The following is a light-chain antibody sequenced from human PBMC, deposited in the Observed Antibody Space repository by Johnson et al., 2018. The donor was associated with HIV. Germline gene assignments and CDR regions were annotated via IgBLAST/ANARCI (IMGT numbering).Light chain of an antibody. CDR1: SSNIGNNY. V-gene: IGLV1-51*01. CDR2: DNN. J-gene: IGLJ1*01. CDR3: GTWDSSLSAGGYV. Sequence: QSVLTQPPSVSAAPGRKVTISCSGSSSNIGNNYVSWYQQLPGTAPKLLIYDNNKRPSGIPDRFSGSKSGTSATLCITGLQTGDEADYYCGTWDSSLSAGGYVFGTGTKVTVL.